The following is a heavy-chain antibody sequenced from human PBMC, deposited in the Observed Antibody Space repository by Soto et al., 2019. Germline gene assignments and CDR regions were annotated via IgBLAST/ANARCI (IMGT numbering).Heavy chain of an antibody. CDR2: INTDGSII. V-gene: IGHV3-74*01. D-gene: IGHD2-2*01. CDR1: GLIFSNYK. Sequence: PGGSLRLSCAASGLIFSNYKMHWVRQAPGKGLVWVSRINTDGSIIDYADSVKGRFTVSRDNAKNTLYLQMNSLRAEDTAIYYCAKDSHWAIISPTHDYWGHGTLVTVSS. J-gene: IGHJ4*01. CDR3: AKDSHWAIISPTHDY.